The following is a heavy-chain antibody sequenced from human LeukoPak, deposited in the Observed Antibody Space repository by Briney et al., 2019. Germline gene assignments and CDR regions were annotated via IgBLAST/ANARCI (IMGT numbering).Heavy chain of an antibody. CDR3: ARIEVKTTQHKARSNWFDP. CDR1: GGSFSGYY. D-gene: IGHD4-11*01. J-gene: IGHJ5*02. Sequence: SETLSLTCAVYGGSFSGYYWSWIRQPPGKGLEWIGEINHSGSTNYNPSLKSRVTISVDTSKNQFSLKLSSVTAADTAVYYCARIEVKTTQHKARSNWFDPWGQGTLVTVSS. V-gene: IGHV4-34*01. CDR2: INHSGST.